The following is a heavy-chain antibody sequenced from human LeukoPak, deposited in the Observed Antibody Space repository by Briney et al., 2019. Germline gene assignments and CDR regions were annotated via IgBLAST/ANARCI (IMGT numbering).Heavy chain of an antibody. J-gene: IGHJ4*02. D-gene: IGHD2-21*02. CDR2: IKQDGSEK. CDR3: ARVISPIVVLTAIGHPFFDY. CDR1: GFTFSSYW. V-gene: IGHV3-7*01. Sequence: SGGSLRLSCAASGFTFSSYWMSWVRQAPGKGLEWVANIKQDGSEKYYVDSVKGRFTISRDNAKNSLYLQMNSLRAEDTAVYYCARVISPIVVLTAIGHPFFDYWGQGTLVTVSS.